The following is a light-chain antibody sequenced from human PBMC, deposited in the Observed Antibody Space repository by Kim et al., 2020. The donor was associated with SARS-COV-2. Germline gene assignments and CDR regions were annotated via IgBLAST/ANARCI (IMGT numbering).Light chain of an antibody. Sequence: EIVLTQSPATLSFSPGERATLSCRASQSVSSYFAWYQQKPGQAPRLLIYDASNRATGIPARFSGSGSGTDFTLTISSLEPGDFAVYYCQQRSNWYTFGQGTKLEI. V-gene: IGKV3-11*01. CDR2: DAS. CDR3: QQRSNWYT. J-gene: IGKJ2*01. CDR1: QSVSSY.